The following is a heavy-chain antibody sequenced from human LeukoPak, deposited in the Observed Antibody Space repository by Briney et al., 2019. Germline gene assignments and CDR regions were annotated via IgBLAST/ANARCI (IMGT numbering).Heavy chain of an antibody. CDR1: GFTFSTFA. CDR2: ISYDGNNR. J-gene: IGHJ5*02. Sequence: GGPLRLSCAASGFTFSTFAMHWVRQAPGKGLEWVAVISYDGNNRYYADSVKGRFTISRDNSKNTLSLQMNSLRAEDTALYYCARDPVYSTDSSRMGWFDPWGQGTLVTVSS. D-gene: IGHD6-13*01. CDR3: ARDPVYSTDSSRMGWFDP. V-gene: IGHV3-30-3*01.